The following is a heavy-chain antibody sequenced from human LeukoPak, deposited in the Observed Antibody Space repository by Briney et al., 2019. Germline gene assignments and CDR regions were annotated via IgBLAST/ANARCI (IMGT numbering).Heavy chain of an antibody. V-gene: IGHV4-39*01. CDR1: GGSISSSSYY. J-gene: IGHJ4*02. CDR2: IYYSGST. Sequence: SETLSLTCTVSGGSISSSSYYWGWIRQPPGKGLEWIGSIYYSGSTYYNPSLKSRVTISVDTSKNQFPLKLSSVTAADTAVYYCARLVLGSGWYFDYWGQGTLVTVSS. D-gene: IGHD6-19*01. CDR3: ARLVLGSGWYFDY.